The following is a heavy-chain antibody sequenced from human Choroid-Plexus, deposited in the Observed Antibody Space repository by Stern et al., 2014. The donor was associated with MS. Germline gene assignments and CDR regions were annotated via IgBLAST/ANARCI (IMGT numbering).Heavy chain of an antibody. V-gene: IGHV4-34*01. CDR3: VRERCINTRCYGGRFGYYYYGMDV. Sequence: QVQLQQWGAGLLKPSETLSLTCAVYGGSFSGYYWSWIRQSPGKGLEWIGEIDRGGNTNYHPSLKSRIPISINRSKNLLALNLSAVTAADTAIYYCVRERCINTRCYGGRFGYYYYGMDVWGQGTTVTVSS. CDR1: GGSFSGYY. D-gene: IGHD2-2*01. CDR2: IDRGGNT. J-gene: IGHJ6*02.